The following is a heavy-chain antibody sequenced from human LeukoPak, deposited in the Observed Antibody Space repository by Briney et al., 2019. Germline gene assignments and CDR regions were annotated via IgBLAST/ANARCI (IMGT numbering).Heavy chain of an antibody. CDR2: IYYSGST. V-gene: IGHV4-61*01. D-gene: IGHD3-10*02. J-gene: IGHJ4*02. CDR1: GGSVSSGSYY. Sequence: SETLSPTCAVSGGSVSSGSYYWSWIRQPPGKGLEWIGYIYYSGSTNYNPSLKSRVTISVDTSKNQFSLKLSSVTAADTAVYYCARAVPFDYWGQGTLVTVSS. CDR3: ARAVPFDY.